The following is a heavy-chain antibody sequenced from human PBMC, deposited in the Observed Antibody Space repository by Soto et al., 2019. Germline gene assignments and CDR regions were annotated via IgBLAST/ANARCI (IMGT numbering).Heavy chain of an antibody. Sequence: PGGSLRLSCAASGFTFSSYWMHWVRQAPGKGLVWVSRINSDGSSTSYADSVKGRFTISRDNAKNTLYLQMNSLRAEDTAVYYCARDSSRPSSNPPVLYYYGMDVWGQGTTVTVSS. V-gene: IGHV3-74*01. CDR3: ARDSSRPSSNPPVLYYYGMDV. J-gene: IGHJ6*02. D-gene: IGHD3-10*01. CDR1: GFTFSSYW. CDR2: INSDGSST.